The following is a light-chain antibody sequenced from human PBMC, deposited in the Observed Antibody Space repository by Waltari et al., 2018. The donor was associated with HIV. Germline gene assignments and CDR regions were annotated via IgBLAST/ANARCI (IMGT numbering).Light chain of an antibody. CDR3: CSCPRSGIRYV. CDR1: SSNVGSDDL. J-gene: IGLJ1*01. Sequence: QSALTQPASVSGSPGQSITISCTGTSSNVGSDDLVSWYQQYPGEAPKLIIYEVTKRPSGVSNRFSGSKSGNTASLTISGLQAEDEADYYCCSCPRSGIRYVFGTGTKVTVL. CDR2: EVT. V-gene: IGLV2-23*02.